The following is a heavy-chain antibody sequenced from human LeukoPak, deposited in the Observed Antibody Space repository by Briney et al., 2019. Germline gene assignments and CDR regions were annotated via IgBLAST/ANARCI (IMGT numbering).Heavy chain of an antibody. V-gene: IGHV3-43*02. Sequence: EGSLRLSCVASGFTFDNSAMHWVRQAPGKGLEWVSLISGDGGSTHYADSVMGRFTISRDNSRNSLYLQMNSLRTEDTALYYCAKDRFYYYYYYGMDVWGQGTTVTVSS. J-gene: IGHJ6*02. CDR3: AKDRFYYYYYYGMDV. CDR1: GFTFDNSA. D-gene: IGHD3-10*01. CDR2: ISGDGGST.